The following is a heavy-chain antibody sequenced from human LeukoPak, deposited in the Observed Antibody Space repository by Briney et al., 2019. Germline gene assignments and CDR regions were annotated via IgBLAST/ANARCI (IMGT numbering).Heavy chain of an antibody. CDR2: ISDGGAST. CDR3: AKYISDSVDDALDL. V-gene: IGHV3-23*01. Sequence: PGGSLRLSCAASGFTFSNYAMSRVRQTPGKGLEWVSGISDGGASTYNADSVDGRFTISRDNSKTTLSLEMDSLRADDTAVYYCAKYISDSVDDALDLWGPGTMVIVS. J-gene: IGHJ3*01. CDR1: GFTFSNYA. D-gene: IGHD4-11*01.